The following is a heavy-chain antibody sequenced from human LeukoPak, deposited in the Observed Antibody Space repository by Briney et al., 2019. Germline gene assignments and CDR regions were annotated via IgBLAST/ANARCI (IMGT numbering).Heavy chain of an antibody. CDR3: ARYHIALNY. V-gene: IGHV3-53*01. Sequence: GGSLRLSCAASGFTVSSDYMTWVRQAPGKGLEWVSVIYRGGSTYYADSVKGRFTISRDNSKNTLYLQMNNLRVEDTAVYYCARYHIALNYWGQGTLVTV. CDR2: IYRGGST. CDR1: GFTVSSDY. J-gene: IGHJ4*02. D-gene: IGHD2-2*01.